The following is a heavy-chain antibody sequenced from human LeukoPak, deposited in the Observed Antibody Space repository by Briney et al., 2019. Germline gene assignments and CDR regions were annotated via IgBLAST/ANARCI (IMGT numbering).Heavy chain of an antibody. CDR3: ARLPSGSYFPDP. D-gene: IGHD3-10*01. Sequence: GASVKVSCKASGYTFTSYGISWVRPAPGQGLEWMGWMNPNSGNTGYAQKFQGRVTMTRNTSISTAYMELSSLRSEDTAVYYCARLPSGSYFPDPWGQGTLVTVSS. CDR2: MNPNSGNT. CDR1: GYTFTSYG. V-gene: IGHV1-8*02. J-gene: IGHJ5*02.